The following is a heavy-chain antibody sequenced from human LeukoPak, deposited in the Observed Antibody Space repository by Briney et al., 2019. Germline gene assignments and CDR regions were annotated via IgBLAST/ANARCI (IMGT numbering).Heavy chain of an antibody. CDR2: IYYSGST. J-gene: IGHJ4*02. CDR3: ARGFCSGGHCYRTFFDY. Sequence: SETLSLTCTVSGGSISSYYWSWIRQPPGKGLEWIGYIYYSGSTYYNPSLKSRVTILVDTSNNQFSLKLSSVTAADTAVYYCARGFCSGGHCYRTFFDYWGQGTLVTVSS. V-gene: IGHV4-59*01. CDR1: GGSISSYY. D-gene: IGHD2-15*01.